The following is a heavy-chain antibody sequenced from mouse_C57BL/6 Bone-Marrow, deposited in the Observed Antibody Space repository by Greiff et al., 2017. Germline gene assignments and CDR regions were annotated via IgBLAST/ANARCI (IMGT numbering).Heavy chain of an antibody. CDR2: ISDGGSYT. V-gene: IGHV5-4*01. D-gene: IGHD2-3*01. J-gene: IGHJ2*01. CDR3: ARDDVSFDY. CDR1: GFTFSSYA. Sequence: EVQVVESGGGLVKPGGSLKLSCAASGFTFSSYAMSWVRQTPEKRLAWVATISDGGSYTYYPDNVKGRVTISRDNAKNNLYLQMSHLKSEATAMYYCARDDVSFDYWGQGTTLTVSS.